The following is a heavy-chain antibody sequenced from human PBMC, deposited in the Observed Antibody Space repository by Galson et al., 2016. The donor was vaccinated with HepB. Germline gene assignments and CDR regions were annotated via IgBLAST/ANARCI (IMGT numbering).Heavy chain of an antibody. J-gene: IGHJ3*01. D-gene: IGHD3-22*01. CDR3: ASGDDDSKAFDL. CDR1: GYTFTYRY. V-gene: IGHV1-45*02. CDR2: ITPFNGNT. Sequence: SVKVSCKASGYTFTYRYVYWVRQAPGQALEWMGWITPFNGNTNYALKLQDRVTITGDRSMTTAYMELSSLRSEDTAMYYCASGDDDSKAFDLWGQGTMVTVSS.